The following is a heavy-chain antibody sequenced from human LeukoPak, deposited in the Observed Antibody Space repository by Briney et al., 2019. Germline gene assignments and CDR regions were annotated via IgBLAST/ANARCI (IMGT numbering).Heavy chain of an antibody. CDR2: IYYSGST. D-gene: IGHD3-10*01. V-gene: IGHV4-39*01. J-gene: IGHJ4*02. CDR3: ARQVGPGYGSGSYFYFDY. CDR1: GGSISSSSYY. Sequence: KPSETLSLTCTVSGGSISSSSYYWGWIRQPPGKGLEWIGSIYYSGSTYYNPSLKSRVTISVDTSKDQFSLKLSSVTAADTAVYYCARQVGPGYGSGSYFYFDYWGQRTLDTVSS.